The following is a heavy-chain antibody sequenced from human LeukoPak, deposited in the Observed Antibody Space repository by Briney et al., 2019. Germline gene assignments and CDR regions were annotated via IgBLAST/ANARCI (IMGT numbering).Heavy chain of an antibody. CDR2: ISSSGSTI. V-gene: IGHV3-48*04. J-gene: IGHJ4*02. CDR1: GFTFSSYA. D-gene: IGHD3-16*01. CDR3: ARDQHDWAFDY. Sequence: GGSLRLSCAASGFTFSSYAMSWVRQAPGKGLEWVSYISSSGSTIYYADSVKGRFTISRDNAKNSLYLQMNSLRAEDTAVYYCARDQHDWAFDYWGQGTLVTVSS.